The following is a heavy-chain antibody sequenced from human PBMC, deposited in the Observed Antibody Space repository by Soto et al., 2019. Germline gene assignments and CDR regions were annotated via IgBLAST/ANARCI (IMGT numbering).Heavy chain of an antibody. J-gene: IGHJ6*01. Sequence: GDSLRLSFAASGFTFSSYAISWVRQAPEKWLEWVSYISGSGRTKYYPVTVEYRVKISRDRWNNIWFVEMKSQRAKDTGVYYCANRRCSFLGQDIDIWGQGATVHISS. CDR2: ISGSGRTK. CDR1: GFTFSSYA. CDR3: ANRRCSFLGQDIDI. V-gene: IGHV3-23*01.